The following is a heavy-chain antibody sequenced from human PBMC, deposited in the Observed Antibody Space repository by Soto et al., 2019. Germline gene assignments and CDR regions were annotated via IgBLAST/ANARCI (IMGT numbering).Heavy chain of an antibody. D-gene: IGHD6-19*01. V-gene: IGHV4-59*08. Sequence: SETLSLTCAVSGGSISGHYWSWIRQPPGKGLEWIGYIYYRGSINYNPSLRSRVTISVDASENHFSLKVNAVTAADTAVYYCARIGGGEWLEYYFDSWGQGTLVTVSS. CDR2: IYYRGSI. J-gene: IGHJ4*02. CDR3: ARIGGGEWLEYYFDS. CDR1: GGSISGHY.